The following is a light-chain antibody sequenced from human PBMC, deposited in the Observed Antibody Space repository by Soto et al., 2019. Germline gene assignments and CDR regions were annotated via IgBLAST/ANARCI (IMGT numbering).Light chain of an antibody. CDR3: SSYAASNNFYFV. CDR1: SSDVGGYNY. V-gene: IGLV2-8*01. CDR2: EVT. J-gene: IGLJ3*02. Sequence: QSALTQPPYASGSPGQSVTISCTGTSSDVGGYNYVSWYQQYPGRAPKLMIYEVTKRPSGVPERFSGSKSGNTASLTVSGLQAEDEADYYCSSYAASNNFYFVFGGGTKLTVL.